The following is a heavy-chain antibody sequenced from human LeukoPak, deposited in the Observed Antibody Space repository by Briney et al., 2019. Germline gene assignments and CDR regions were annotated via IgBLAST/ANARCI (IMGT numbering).Heavy chain of an antibody. CDR2: INPGDSDT. V-gene: IGHV5-51*01. D-gene: IGHD2-21*02. Sequence: GESLKISCKGSGYSFTSYWIAWVRQTPGKGLEWMGLINPGDSDTRYSLSFQGQVTISADKSISTAYLQWSSLKASDTAMYYCARHNSAMVTALDYWGQGTLVTVSS. CDR1: GYSFTSYW. CDR3: ARHNSAMVTALDY. J-gene: IGHJ4*02.